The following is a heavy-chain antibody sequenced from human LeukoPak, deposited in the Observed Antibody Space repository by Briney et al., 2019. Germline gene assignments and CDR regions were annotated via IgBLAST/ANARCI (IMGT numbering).Heavy chain of an antibody. CDR3: ATLKYSSSWS. J-gene: IGHJ5*02. Sequence: GASVKVSCKTSGYIFTSHDISWLRQAPGQGLEWMGWMNPQSGDGHSAPKFQGRVTMTEDTSTDTAYMELSSLRSEDTAVYYCATLKYSSSWSWGQGTLVTVSS. CDR2: MNPQSGDG. CDR1: GYIFTSHD. D-gene: IGHD6-13*01. V-gene: IGHV1-8*01.